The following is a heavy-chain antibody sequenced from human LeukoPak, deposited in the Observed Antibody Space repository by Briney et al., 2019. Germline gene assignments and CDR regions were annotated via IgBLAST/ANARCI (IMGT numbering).Heavy chain of an antibody. J-gene: IGHJ4*02. CDR3: ARGAATGYFDY. Sequence: AQTLSLTCAVSGGSISSGDYSWSRIRQPPGKGLEWIGYIYHSGSTYYNPSLKSRVTISVDRSKSQFSLRLTSVTAADTAVYFCARGAATGYFDYCGQGTLVTVSS. D-gene: IGHD2-15*01. V-gene: IGHV4-30-2*01. CDR1: GGSISSGDYS. CDR2: IYHSGST.